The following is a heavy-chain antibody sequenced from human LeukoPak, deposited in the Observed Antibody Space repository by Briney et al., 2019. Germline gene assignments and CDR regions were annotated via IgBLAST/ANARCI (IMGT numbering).Heavy chain of an antibody. Sequence: SVKVSCKASGGTFSSYAISWVRQAPGQGLEWMGGIIPIFGTANYAQKFQGRVTITTDESTSTAYMELSSLRSEDTAVYYCARDSRQEGIAAAGGDAFDIWGQGTMVTVSS. CDR2: IIPIFGTA. J-gene: IGHJ3*02. CDR1: GGTFSSYA. D-gene: IGHD6-13*01. CDR3: ARDSRQEGIAAAGGDAFDI. V-gene: IGHV1-69*05.